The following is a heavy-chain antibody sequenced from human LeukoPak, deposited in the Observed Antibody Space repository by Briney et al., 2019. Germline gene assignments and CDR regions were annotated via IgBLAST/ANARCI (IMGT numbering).Heavy chain of an antibody. CDR3: ANMRWLQSTFDY. CDR1: GFSISSYY. V-gene: IGHV4-38-2*02. J-gene: IGHJ4*02. Sequence: SETLSLTCTVSGFSISSYYWSWLRQPPGKGLEWIGNIYHSGSTYYNPSLKSRVTISVDTSKNQFSLKLSSVTAADTAVYYCANMRWLQSTFDYWGQGTLVTVSS. D-gene: IGHD5-24*01. CDR2: IYHSGST.